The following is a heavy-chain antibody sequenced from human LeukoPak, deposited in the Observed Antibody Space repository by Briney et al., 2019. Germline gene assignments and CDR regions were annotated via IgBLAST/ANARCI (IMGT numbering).Heavy chain of an antibody. Sequence: PGGSLRLSCAATGFIFSSYGMHWVRQAPGKGLEWVAVIWHDGSSEFYADSVRGRFSISRDDSKSTVYLQMNSLRAEDTALYYCAKDDRGGWSGYFDYWGQGTLVTVSS. CDR2: IWHDGSSE. CDR1: GFIFSSYG. V-gene: IGHV3-33*06. CDR3: AKDDRGGWSGYFDY. D-gene: IGHD3-22*01. J-gene: IGHJ4*02.